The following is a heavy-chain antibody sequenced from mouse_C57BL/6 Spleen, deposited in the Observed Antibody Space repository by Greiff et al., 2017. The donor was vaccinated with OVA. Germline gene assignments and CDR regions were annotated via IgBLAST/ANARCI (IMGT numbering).Heavy chain of an antibody. D-gene: IGHD1-1*01. CDR3: ARGGDDYYGSSPYFDY. CDR2: IYPGSGST. Sequence: VQLQQPGAELVKPGASVKMSCKASGYTFTSYWITWVKQRPGQGLEWIGDIYPGSGSTNYNEKFKSKATLTVDTSSSTAYMQLSSLTSEDSAVYYCARGGDDYYGSSPYFDYWGQGTTLTVSS. V-gene: IGHV1-55*01. J-gene: IGHJ2*01. CDR1: GYTFTSYW.